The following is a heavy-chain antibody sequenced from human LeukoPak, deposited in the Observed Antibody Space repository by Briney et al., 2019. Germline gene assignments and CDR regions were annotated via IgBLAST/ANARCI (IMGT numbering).Heavy chain of an antibody. V-gene: IGHV3-23*01. Sequence: GGSLRLSCAASGFTFSSYAMSWVRQAPGKGLEWVSAISGSGGSTYYADSVKGRFTISRDNSKNTLYLQMNSVGDEDTAVYYCAKDGIATISYYCDYWGKGTLVTVSS. CDR1: GFTFSSYA. CDR2: ISGSGGST. J-gene: IGHJ4*02. CDR3: AKDGIATISYYCDY. D-gene: IGHD5-24*01.